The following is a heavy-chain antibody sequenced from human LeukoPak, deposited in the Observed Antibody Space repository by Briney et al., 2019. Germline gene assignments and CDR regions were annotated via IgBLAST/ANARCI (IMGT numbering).Heavy chain of an antibody. Sequence: SETLSLTCTVSGYSISSGYYWGWIRQPPGKGLEWIGSIYHSGSTYYNPSLNSRITISVDTSKNQFSLKVSSVTAADTAVYYCARDGDIVVVVAASHFDYWGQGTLVTVSS. CDR1: GYSISSGYY. CDR2: IYHSGST. J-gene: IGHJ4*02. V-gene: IGHV4-38-2*02. CDR3: ARDGDIVVVVAASHFDY. D-gene: IGHD2-15*01.